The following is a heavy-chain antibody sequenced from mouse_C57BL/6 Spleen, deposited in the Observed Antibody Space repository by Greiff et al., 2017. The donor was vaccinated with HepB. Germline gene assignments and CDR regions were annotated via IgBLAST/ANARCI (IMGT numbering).Heavy chain of an antibody. CDR2: ISSGSSTI. CDR1: GFTFSDYG. V-gene: IGHV5-17*01. J-gene: IGHJ3*01. D-gene: IGHD1-1*02. Sequence: EVNVVESGGGLVKPGGSLKLSCAASGFTFSDYGMHWVRQAPEKGLEWVAYISSGSSTIYYADTVKGRFTISRDNAKNTLFLQMTSLRSEDTAMYYCAREGKLSWFAYWGQGTLVTVSA. CDR3: AREGKLSWFAY.